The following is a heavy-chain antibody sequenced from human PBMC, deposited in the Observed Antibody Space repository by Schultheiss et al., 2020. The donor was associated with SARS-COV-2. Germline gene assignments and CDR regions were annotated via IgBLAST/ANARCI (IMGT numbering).Heavy chain of an antibody. D-gene: IGHD3-10*01. CDR1: GFTFSSYP. CDR2: ISGSGGST. CDR3: AREDYYGSGSPGADY. J-gene: IGHJ4*02. Sequence: GGSLRLSCAASGFTFSSYPMSWVRQAPGKGLEWVSAISGSGGSTYYADPVKGRFTISRDNAKNSLYLQMNSLRAEDTAVYYCAREDYYGSGSPGADYWGQGTLVTVSS. V-gene: IGHV3-23*01.